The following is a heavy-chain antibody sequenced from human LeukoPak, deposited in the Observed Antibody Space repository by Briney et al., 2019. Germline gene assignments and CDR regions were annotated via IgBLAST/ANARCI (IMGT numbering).Heavy chain of an antibody. Sequence: SETLSLTCTVSGGSISSYYWSWIRQPPGKGLEWIGYIYYSGSTNYNPSRKSRVTISVDTSKNQFSLKLSSVTAAGTAVYYCARYSGMTSGTTRPSYYFDYWGQGTLVTVSS. CDR2: IYYSGST. CDR1: GGSISSYY. D-gene: IGHD1-1*01. V-gene: IGHV4-59*01. CDR3: ARYSGMTSGTTRPSYYFDY. J-gene: IGHJ4*02.